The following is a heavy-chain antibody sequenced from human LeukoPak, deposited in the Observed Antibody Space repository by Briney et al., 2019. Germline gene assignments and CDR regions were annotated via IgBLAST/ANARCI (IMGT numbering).Heavy chain of an antibody. D-gene: IGHD2-2*01. CDR1: GFTFSSYG. CDR2: VSYDGSNK. CDR3: AKDFFCSSTSCLNWFDP. Sequence: PGRSLRLSCAASGFTFSSYGMHWVRQAPGKGLEWVAVVSYDGSNKYYADSVKGRFTISRDNSKNTLYLQMNSLRAEDTAVYYSAKDFFCSSTSCLNWFDPWGQGTLVTVSS. J-gene: IGHJ5*02. V-gene: IGHV3-30*18.